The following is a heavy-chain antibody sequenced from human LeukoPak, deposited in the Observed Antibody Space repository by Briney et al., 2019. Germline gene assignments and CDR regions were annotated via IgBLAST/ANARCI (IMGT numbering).Heavy chain of an antibody. CDR3: ARENIFDF. CDR2: IGATDDST. D-gene: IGHD2/OR15-2a*01. CDR1: GFTFSSYP. J-gene: IGHJ4*01. Sequence: GGSLRLSCAASGFTFSSYPMHWVRQAPGKGPEWVSAIGATDDSTYYADSVKGRFTISRDNSRNTVYLQMNSLRVADTALYFCARENIFDFWGQGTLVTVSS. V-gene: IGHV3-23*01.